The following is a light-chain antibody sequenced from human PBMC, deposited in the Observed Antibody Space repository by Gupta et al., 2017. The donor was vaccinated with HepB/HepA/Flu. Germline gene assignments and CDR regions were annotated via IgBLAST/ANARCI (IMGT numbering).Light chain of an antibody. CDR2: EVS. Sequence: QSALTQPASLSGSHGLSSTTACTGTSSDVGSYNRVSWYQQHPGQAPKLMIYEVSKRPSGVSNRFSGSKSGNTASLTISGLQAEDEADYYCCSYAGSSTVVVFGGGTKLTVL. CDR3: CSYAGSSTVVV. J-gene: IGLJ2*01. V-gene: IGLV2-23*02. CDR1: SSDVGSYNR.